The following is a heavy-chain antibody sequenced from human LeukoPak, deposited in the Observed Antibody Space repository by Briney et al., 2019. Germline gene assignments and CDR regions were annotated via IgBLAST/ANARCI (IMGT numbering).Heavy chain of an antibody. V-gene: IGHV3-53*01. CDR3: VSQKWLYAFDI. Sequence: PGGPLRLSCGASGLTVNSKYMSWLRHAPGKGLEWVSAIYSGGATYYADSVKGRFTVSRDDSKNTLYLQMYRLRVEDAAMYYCVSQKWLYAFDIWGQGTMVSVSS. CDR1: GLTVNSKY. J-gene: IGHJ3*02. CDR2: IYSGGAT. D-gene: IGHD5-24*01.